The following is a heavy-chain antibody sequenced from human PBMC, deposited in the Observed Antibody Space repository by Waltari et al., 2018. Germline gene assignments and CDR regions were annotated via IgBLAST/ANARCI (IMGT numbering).Heavy chain of an antibody. V-gene: IGHV4-38-2*01. CDR1: GYSISSGYY. CDR3: AIDCGGDCSRPYYYYGMDV. CDR2: IYHSGGT. D-gene: IGHD2-21*01. Sequence: QVQLQESGPGLVKPSETLSLTCAVSGYSISSGYYWGWIRQPPGKGLEWIGSIYHSGGTYDNPSLKSRVTISVDTSKNQFSLKLSSVTAADTAVYYCAIDCGGDCSRPYYYYGMDVWGQGTTVTVSS. J-gene: IGHJ6*02.